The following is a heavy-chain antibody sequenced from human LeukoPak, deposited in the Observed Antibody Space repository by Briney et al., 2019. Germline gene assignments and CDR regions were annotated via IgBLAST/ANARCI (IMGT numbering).Heavy chain of an antibody. V-gene: IGHV4-61*01. CDR3: AGVVGGSYSMDV. CDR1: GGSVSSGSYY. D-gene: IGHD1-26*01. CDR2: IYYSGST. Sequence: SETLSLTCTVSGGSVSSGSYYWSWIRQPPGKGLEWIGYIYYSGSTKYNPSLKSRVTISIDTSKNQFSLKLGSVTAADTAMYYCAGVVGGSYSMDVWGQGTTVTVSS. J-gene: IGHJ6*03.